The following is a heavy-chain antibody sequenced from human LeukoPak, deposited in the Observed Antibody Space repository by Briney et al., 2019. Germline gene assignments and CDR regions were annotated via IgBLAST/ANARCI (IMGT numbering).Heavy chain of an antibody. Sequence: GGSLRLSCAASGFTFSDYYINWIRQAPGKGLEWVSYISSSGSTIYYADSVKGRFTISRDNAKNSPYLQMNSLRAEDTAVYYCARDLNYDFWSGYYSTLGYWGQGTLVTVSS. CDR3: ARDLNYDFWSGYYSTLGY. D-gene: IGHD3-3*01. CDR2: ISSSGSTI. J-gene: IGHJ4*02. V-gene: IGHV3-11*04. CDR1: GFTFSDYY.